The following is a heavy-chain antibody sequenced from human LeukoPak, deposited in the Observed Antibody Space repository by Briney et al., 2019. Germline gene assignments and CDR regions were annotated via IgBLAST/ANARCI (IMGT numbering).Heavy chain of an antibody. V-gene: IGHV3-33*01. J-gene: IGHJ3*02. CDR3: ARSSYGDYDSHDAFDI. CDR2: IWYDGSNK. D-gene: IGHD4-17*01. Sequence: PGGSLRLSCAAFGFTFSHYGMHWVRQAPGKGLEWVAVIWYDGSNKYYADSVKGRFTISRDNSKNTLYLQMNSLRAEDTAVYYCARSSYGDYDSHDAFDIWGQGTMVTVSS. CDR1: GFTFSHYG.